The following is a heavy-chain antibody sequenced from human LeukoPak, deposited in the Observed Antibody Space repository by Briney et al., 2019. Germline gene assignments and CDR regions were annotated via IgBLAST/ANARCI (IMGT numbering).Heavy chain of an antibody. Sequence: ASVKVSCKVSGYTLTELSMHWVRQAPGKGLEWMGGSDPEDGETIYAQKFQGRVTMTEDTSTDTAYMELSSLRSEDTAVYYCAKSNYYDSSGSRGWAFDIWGQGTMVTVSS. CDR3: AKSNYYDSSGSRGWAFDI. J-gene: IGHJ3*02. V-gene: IGHV1-24*01. D-gene: IGHD3-22*01. CDR2: SDPEDGET. CDR1: GYTLTELS.